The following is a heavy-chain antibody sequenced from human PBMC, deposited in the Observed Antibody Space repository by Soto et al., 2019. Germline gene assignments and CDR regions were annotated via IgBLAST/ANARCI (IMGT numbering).Heavy chain of an antibody. Sequence: EVQLLESGGGLVQPGGSLRLSCAASGFTFSSYAMRWVRQAPGKGLEWVSAISGSGGSTYYADSVKGRFTISRHNAKNTLKQIMNSYRAEDTAGYYCAKDPFMDAVTPLYWGQLTLVTVSS. D-gene: IGHD4-17*01. J-gene: IGHJ4*02. V-gene: IGHV3-23*01. CDR2: ISGSGGST. CDR1: GFTFSSYA. CDR3: AKDPFMDAVTPLY.